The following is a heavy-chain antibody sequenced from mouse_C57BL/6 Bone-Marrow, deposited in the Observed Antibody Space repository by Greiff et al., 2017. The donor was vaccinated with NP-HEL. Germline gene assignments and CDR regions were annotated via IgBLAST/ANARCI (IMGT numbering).Heavy chain of an antibody. V-gene: IGHV1-7*01. D-gene: IGHD2-3*01. J-gene: IGHJ3*01. Sequence: QVQLQQSGADLAKPGGSVKLSCKASGYTFTSYWMPWVKQRPGKGLEWIGYINPSGGYTKYHQKFKDQSTLSADKSSSTVYMQLSSLTYEESAIYYGARRNDGYLGGWFAYWGQGTLVTVSA. CDR3: ARRNDGYLGGWFAY. CDR2: INPSGGYT. CDR1: GYTFTSYW.